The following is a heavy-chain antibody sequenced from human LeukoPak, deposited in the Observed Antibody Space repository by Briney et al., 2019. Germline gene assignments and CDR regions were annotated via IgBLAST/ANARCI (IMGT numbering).Heavy chain of an antibody. V-gene: IGHV3-74*03. D-gene: IGHD2-8*01. J-gene: IGHJ5*02. CDR1: GLTFISYW. CDR2: INSDGSNT. Sequence: GGPLRLSCAAPGLTFISYWLEWVRQAPGKGLVWVSRINSDGSNTTYADSVKGRFTISRDNGKNTLYLQMISLRAEDTAVYYCARGVYGPLFDPWGQGTLVTVSS. CDR3: ARGVYGPLFDP.